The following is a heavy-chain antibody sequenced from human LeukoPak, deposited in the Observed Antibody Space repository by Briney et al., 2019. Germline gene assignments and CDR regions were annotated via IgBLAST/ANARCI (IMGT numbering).Heavy chain of an antibody. Sequence: SETLSLTCTVSGGSISGYYWSWIRQPPGKGLEWIGYIYYSGSTSYNPSLKSRVTISVDTSKNQFSLKLSSVTAADTAVYYCARDVGYSGSYYDYWGQGTLVTVSS. D-gene: IGHD1-26*01. CDR1: GGSISGYY. V-gene: IGHV4-59*01. CDR3: ARDVGYSGSYYDY. J-gene: IGHJ4*02. CDR2: IYYSGST.